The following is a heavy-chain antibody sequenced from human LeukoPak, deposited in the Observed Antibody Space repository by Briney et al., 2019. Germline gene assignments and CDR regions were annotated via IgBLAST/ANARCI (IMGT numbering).Heavy chain of an antibody. J-gene: IGHJ4*02. CDR2: IYYSGST. V-gene: IGHV4-39*01. D-gene: IGHD3-3*01. CDR1: GGSLSSSSYY. Sequence: SQTLSLTCTVSGGSLSSSSYYWGWIRQPPGKGLEWIGSIYYSGSTYYNPSLKSRVTISVDTSKNQFSLKLSSVTAADTAVYYCASVEWLPALFDYWGQGILVTVSS. CDR3: ASVEWLPALFDY.